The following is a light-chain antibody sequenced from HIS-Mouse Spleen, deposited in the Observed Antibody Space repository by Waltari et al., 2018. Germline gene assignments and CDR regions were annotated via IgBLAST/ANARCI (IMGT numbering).Light chain of an antibody. Sequence: QSALTQPASVSGSPGQSTTISCTGTSSHVGGYTYVSWYQQHPGKAPKPMIYDVSNRPSGVSNRFSGSKSDNTASLTISGLQAEDEADYYCSSYTSSSTVVFGGGTKLTVL. CDR1: SSHVGGYTY. J-gene: IGLJ2*01. CDR3: SSYTSSSTVV. CDR2: DVS. V-gene: IGLV2-14*03.